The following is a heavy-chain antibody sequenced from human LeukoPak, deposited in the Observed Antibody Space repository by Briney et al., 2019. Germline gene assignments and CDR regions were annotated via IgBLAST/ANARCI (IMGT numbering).Heavy chain of an antibody. Sequence: SETLSLTCTVSGGSITTSSYYWGWIRQPPGKGLEWIGNIFYSGTTYYSPSLKTRVTISLDTSRNQFSLKLNSVTAADTAVYYCARESWESGYGWNYYYMDVWGKGTTVTVSS. CDR2: IFYSGTT. J-gene: IGHJ6*03. D-gene: IGHD5-12*01. CDR3: ARESWESGYGWNYYYMDV. CDR1: GGSITTSSYY. V-gene: IGHV4-39*07.